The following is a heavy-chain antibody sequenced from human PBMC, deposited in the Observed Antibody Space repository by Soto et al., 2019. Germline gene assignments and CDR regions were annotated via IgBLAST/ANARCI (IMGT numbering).Heavy chain of an antibody. V-gene: IGHV3-11*01. CDR1: GFTFSDYY. CDR2: LSGSGSTI. CDR3: ARDLTNDF. Sequence: QVQLVESGGGLVKPGGSLRLSCAASGFTFSDYYRTWIRQAPGKGLEWVSSLSGSGSTIYFADSLKGRFTISTDNAKNSLYLHMDSLRAEDTALYYCARDLTNDFWGQGTLDTVSA. J-gene: IGHJ4*02.